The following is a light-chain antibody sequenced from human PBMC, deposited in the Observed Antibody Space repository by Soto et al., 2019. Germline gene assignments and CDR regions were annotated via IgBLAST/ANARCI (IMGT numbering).Light chain of an antibody. Sequence: EIVLTQSPGTLSLSPGERATLSCRASQSVSSSYLAWYQQKPGQAPRLLIYGASSRATGIPDRFSGSGSGTYCTLTISRLEPEDFAVYYCQQYGSSPFTCGPGTKVDIK. J-gene: IGKJ3*01. CDR1: QSVSSSY. CDR3: QQYGSSPFT. V-gene: IGKV3-20*01. CDR2: GAS.